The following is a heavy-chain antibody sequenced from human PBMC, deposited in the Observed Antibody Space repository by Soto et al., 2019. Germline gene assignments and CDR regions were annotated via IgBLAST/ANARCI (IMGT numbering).Heavy chain of an antibody. J-gene: IGHJ4*02. CDR3: ARGGNYYDSSGHYYAPYYFDY. V-gene: IGHV3-53*01. D-gene: IGHD3-22*01. CDR2: IYSTGTT. Sequence: LSCAASGFTVSSSYMSWVCQAPGKGLEWVSVIYSTGTTYYADSVKGRFTISRDNSKNTLYLQMNSLRAEDTAVYYCARGGNYYDSSGHYYAPYYFDYWGQGTLVTVSS. CDR1: GFTVSSSY.